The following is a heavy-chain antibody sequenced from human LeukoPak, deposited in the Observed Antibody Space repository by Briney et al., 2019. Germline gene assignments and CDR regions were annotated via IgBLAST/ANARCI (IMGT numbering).Heavy chain of an antibody. Sequence: SETLSLTCAVYGGSFSGYYWSWIRQPPGKGLEWIGEINHSGSTNYNPSLKSRVTISVDTSKSQFSLKLSSVTAADTAVYYCARGGEIGNSSGYYYYFDYWGQGTLVTVSS. CDR2: INHSGST. V-gene: IGHV4-34*01. J-gene: IGHJ4*02. CDR1: GGSFSGYY. D-gene: IGHD3-22*01. CDR3: ARGGEIGNSSGYYYYFDY.